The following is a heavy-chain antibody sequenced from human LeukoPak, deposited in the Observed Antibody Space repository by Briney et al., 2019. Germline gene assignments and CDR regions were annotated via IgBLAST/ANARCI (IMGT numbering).Heavy chain of an antibody. CDR3: ARGGVLWFEKNEYYFDY. CDR2: IYYSGNT. D-gene: IGHD3-10*01. Sequence: SETLSLTCTVSGVSISSSNSYWGWIRQPPGKGLEWIGSIYYSGNTYYNASLKSQVSISIDTSKNQFSLRLTSVTAADTAVYYCARGGVLWFEKNEYYFDYWGQGTLVTVSS. J-gene: IGHJ4*02. CDR1: GVSISSSNSY. V-gene: IGHV4-39*01.